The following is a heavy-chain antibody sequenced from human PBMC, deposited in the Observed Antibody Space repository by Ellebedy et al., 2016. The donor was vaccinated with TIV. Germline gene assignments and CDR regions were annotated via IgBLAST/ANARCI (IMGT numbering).Heavy chain of an antibody. D-gene: IGHD1-1*01. V-gene: IGHV3-11*03. CDR1: GFIFSDYY. Sequence: GESLKISCAASGFIFSDYYMNWIRQAPGKGLEWVSYISTNSGYTNYVDSVKGRFTISRDNAKNSLYLQMNSLRAEDTAVYYCAGRAYNWNDGSLFDYWGQGTLVTVSS. J-gene: IGHJ4*02. CDR3: AGRAYNWNDGSLFDY. CDR2: ISTNSGYT.